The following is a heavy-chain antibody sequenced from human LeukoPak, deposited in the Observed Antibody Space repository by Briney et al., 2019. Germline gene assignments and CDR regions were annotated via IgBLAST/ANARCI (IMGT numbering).Heavy chain of an antibody. CDR2: INHSGNA. CDR3: SSTNFYLEY. V-gene: IGHV4-34*01. D-gene: IGHD2-2*01. J-gene: IGHJ4*02. Sequence: SETLSLTCTVSGASFSAYWWSWVRQPPGKGLEWIGEINHSGNANYNPSLKSRVTISVDTSKNQFSLKPSSVTASDTAVYYCSSTNFYLEYWGLGSLVTVSS. CDR1: GASFSAYW.